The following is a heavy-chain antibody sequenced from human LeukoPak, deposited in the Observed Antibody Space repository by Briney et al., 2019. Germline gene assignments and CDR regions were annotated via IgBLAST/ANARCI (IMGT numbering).Heavy chain of an antibody. CDR1: GFTFSSYC. J-gene: IGHJ4*02. Sequence: GRSLRLSCAASGFTFSSYCMHWVRQAPGKGLEWVAVIWYDGSNKYYADSVKGRFTISRDNSKNTLYLQMNSLRAEDTAVYYCARGGYYYDSSGYYRFDYWGQGTLVTVSS. CDR2: IWYDGSNK. CDR3: ARGGYYYDSSGYYRFDY. V-gene: IGHV3-33*01. D-gene: IGHD3-22*01.